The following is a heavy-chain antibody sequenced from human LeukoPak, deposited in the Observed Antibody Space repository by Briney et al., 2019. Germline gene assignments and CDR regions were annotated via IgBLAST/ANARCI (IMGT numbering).Heavy chain of an antibody. CDR3: AREDGGNYLDY. Sequence: PGGSLRLSCAASGFTFSSYWMHWVRQAPGKGLVWVSRINSDGSSTSYADSVKGRFTISGDNAKNTLYLQMNSLRAEDTAVYYCAREDGGNYLDYWGQGTLVTVSS. J-gene: IGHJ4*02. CDR1: GFTFSSYW. D-gene: IGHD4-23*01. CDR2: INSDGSST. V-gene: IGHV3-74*01.